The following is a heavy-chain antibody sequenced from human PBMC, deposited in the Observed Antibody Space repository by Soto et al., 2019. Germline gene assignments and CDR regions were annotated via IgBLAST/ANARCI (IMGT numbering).Heavy chain of an antibody. CDR1: GFTFSSYW. Sequence: GGSLRLSCAVSGFTFSSYWMSWVRQAPGKGLEWVANINQDGSERYYVDSVKGRFTISRDNAKNSLYLQMNSLRADDTAVYYCARVLATRYYFDYWGQGTLVTVSS. V-gene: IGHV3-7*01. J-gene: IGHJ4*02. CDR3: ARVLATRYYFDY. D-gene: IGHD5-12*01. CDR2: INQDGSER.